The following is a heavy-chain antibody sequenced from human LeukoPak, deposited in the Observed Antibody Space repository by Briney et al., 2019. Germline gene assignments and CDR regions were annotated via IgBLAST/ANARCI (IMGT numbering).Heavy chain of an antibody. CDR1: GGSISSGGYY. J-gene: IGHJ4*02. D-gene: IGHD3-10*01. Sequence: SQTLSLTCTVSGGSISSGGYYWSWIRQPPGKGLEWIGEINHSGSTNYNPSLKSRVTISVDTSKNQFSLKLSSVTAADTAVYYCARSLLWFGEYYFDYWGQGTLVTVSS. CDR3: ARSLLWFGEYYFDY. V-gene: IGHV4-30-2*01. CDR2: INHSGST.